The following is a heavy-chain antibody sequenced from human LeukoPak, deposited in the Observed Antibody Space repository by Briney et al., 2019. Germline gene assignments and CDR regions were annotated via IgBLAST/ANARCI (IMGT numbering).Heavy chain of an antibody. CDR1: GYSFTSYW. V-gene: IGHV5-51*01. CDR2: IYPGDSDT. D-gene: IGHD5-18*01. CDR3: ARVGTDVDTAMVGAFDI. Sequence: GESLKISCKGSGYSFTSYWIGWVRQMPGKGLEWMGIIYPGDSDTRYSPSFQGQVTISADKSISTAYLQWSSLKASDTAMYYCARVGTDVDTAMVGAFDIWGQGTMVTVSS. J-gene: IGHJ3*02.